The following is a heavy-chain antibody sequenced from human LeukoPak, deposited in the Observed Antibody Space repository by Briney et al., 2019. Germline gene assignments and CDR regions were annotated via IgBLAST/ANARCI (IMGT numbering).Heavy chain of an antibody. CDR3: ARAVAGTRNAFDL. CDR2: ISNDVIST. J-gene: IGHJ3*01. D-gene: IGHD6-19*01. CDR1: GFTFSNYA. V-gene: IGHV3-74*01. Sequence: PGGSLRLSCAASGFTFSNYAMSWVRQAPGKGLVWISRISNDVISTISTSYADSVKGRFTISRDNAKNTLYLQMNSLIAEDTAVYYCARAVAGTRNAFDLWGQGTMVTVSS.